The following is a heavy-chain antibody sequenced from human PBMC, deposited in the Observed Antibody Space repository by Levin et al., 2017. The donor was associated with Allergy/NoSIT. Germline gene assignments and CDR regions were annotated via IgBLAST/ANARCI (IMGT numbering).Heavy chain of an antibody. D-gene: IGHD1-26*01. Sequence: GESLKISCAASGFTFSSYGMHWVRQAPGKGLEWVAVISYDGSNKYYADSVKGRFTISRDNSKNTLYLQMNSLRAEDTAVYYCAKMGGSYSRYYFDYWGQGTLVTVSS. CDR1: GFTFSSYG. J-gene: IGHJ4*02. CDR2: ISYDGSNK. CDR3: AKMGGSYSRYYFDY. V-gene: IGHV3-30*18.